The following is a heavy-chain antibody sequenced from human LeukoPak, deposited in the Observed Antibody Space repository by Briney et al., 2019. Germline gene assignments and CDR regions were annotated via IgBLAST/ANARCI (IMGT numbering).Heavy chain of an antibody. CDR1: GFTFSSYW. Sequence: PGGSLRLSCAVSGFTFSSYWMSWVRQAPGKGLEWVANIKQDGSEKYYVDSVKGRFTISRDNAKNSLYLQMNSLRAEDTAVYYCARDLIAADVYYGMDVWGQGTTVTVSS. CDR2: IKQDGSEK. J-gene: IGHJ6*02. V-gene: IGHV3-7*01. D-gene: IGHD6-13*01. CDR3: ARDLIAADVYYGMDV.